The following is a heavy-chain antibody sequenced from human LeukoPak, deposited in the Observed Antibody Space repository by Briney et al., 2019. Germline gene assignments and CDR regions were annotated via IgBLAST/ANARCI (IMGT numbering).Heavy chain of an antibody. J-gene: IGHJ5*02. V-gene: IGHV4-61*02. Sequence: SETLSLTCTVSGGSISSGSYYWSWIRQPAGKGLEWIGRIYTSGSTNYNPSLKSRVTISVDTSKNQFSLKLSSVTAADTAVYYCARVRRKYYYGSGSSNWFDPWGQGTLVTVSS. CDR1: GGSISSGSYY. CDR2: IYTSGST. D-gene: IGHD3-10*01. CDR3: ARVRRKYYYGSGSSNWFDP.